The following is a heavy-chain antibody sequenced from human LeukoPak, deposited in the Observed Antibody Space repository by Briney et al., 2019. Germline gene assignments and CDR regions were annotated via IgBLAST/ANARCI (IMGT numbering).Heavy chain of an antibody. CDR1: GYTFTSYG. J-gene: IGHJ5*02. V-gene: IGHV1-18*01. D-gene: IGHD3-10*01. CDR2: ISACNGNT. Sequence: ASVKVSCKASGYTFTSYGISWVRQAPGQGLEWMGWISACNGNTNYAQKLQGRVTMTTDTSTSTAYMELRSLRSDDTAVYYCARSESHYNVDWFDPWGQGTLVTVSS. CDR3: ARSESHYNVDWFDP.